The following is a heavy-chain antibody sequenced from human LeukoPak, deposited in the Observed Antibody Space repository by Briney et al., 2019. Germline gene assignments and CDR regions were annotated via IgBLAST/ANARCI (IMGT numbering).Heavy chain of an antibody. V-gene: IGHV3-33*06. CDR3: AKDRGWYKTEYLQH. CDR2: IWYDGSNK. D-gene: IGHD6-19*01. CDR1: GFTFSSFG. Sequence: GGSLRLSCAASGFTFSSFGMHWVRQAPGKGLEWVAVIWYDGSNKYYADSVKGRFTISRDNSKNTLYLQINSLRAEDTAVYYCAKDRGWYKTEYLQHWGQGTLVTVSS. J-gene: IGHJ1*01.